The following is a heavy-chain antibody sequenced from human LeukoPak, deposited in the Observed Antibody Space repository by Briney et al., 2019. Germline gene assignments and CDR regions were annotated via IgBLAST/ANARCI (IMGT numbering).Heavy chain of an antibody. Sequence: SETLSLTCTVSGGSISSGGYYWSWIRQHPGKGLEWIGYIYYSGSTYYNPSLKSRVTISVDTSKNQFSLKLSSVTAAGTAVYYCARDRYTVVSWYFDLWGRGTLVTVS. J-gene: IGHJ2*01. V-gene: IGHV4-31*03. D-gene: IGHD4-23*01. CDR2: IYYSGST. CDR3: ARDRYTVVSWYFDL. CDR1: GGSISSGGYY.